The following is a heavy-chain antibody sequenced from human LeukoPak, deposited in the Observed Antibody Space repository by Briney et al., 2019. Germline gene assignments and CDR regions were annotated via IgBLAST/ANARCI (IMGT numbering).Heavy chain of an antibody. D-gene: IGHD1-1*01. CDR2: IYYSGST. CDR1: GGSISSSSYY. J-gene: IGHJ4*02. V-gene: IGHV4-39*01. Sequence: SETLSLTCTVSGGSISSSSYYWGWIRPPPGKGLEWIGSIYYSGSTYYNPSLKSRVTISVDTSKNQFSLKLSSVTAADTAVYYCARHGTGIDYWGQGTLVTVSS. CDR3: ARHGTGIDY.